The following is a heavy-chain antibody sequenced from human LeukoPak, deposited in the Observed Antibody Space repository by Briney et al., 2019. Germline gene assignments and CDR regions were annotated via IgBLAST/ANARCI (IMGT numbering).Heavy chain of an antibody. CDR2: VHRSGST. Sequence: SETLSLTCAVSIDSTNGNYWSWVRQSPGKGLEWIGEVHRSGSTNYKPSLKRRVTISIDRSKDQISLDPTSVTAADTAVYYCARELLNAPTPGAYWGQGILVTVSS. J-gene: IGHJ4*02. CDR3: ARELLNAPTPGAY. CDR1: IDSTNGNY. D-gene: IGHD2-21*01. V-gene: IGHV4-4*02.